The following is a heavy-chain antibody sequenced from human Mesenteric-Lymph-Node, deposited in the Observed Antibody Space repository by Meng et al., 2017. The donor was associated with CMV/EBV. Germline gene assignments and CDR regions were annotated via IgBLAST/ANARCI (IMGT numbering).Heavy chain of an antibody. CDR2: IYYSGST. V-gene: IGHV4-39*07. Sequence: GSLRLSCTVSGGSISSSSYYWGWIRQPPGKGLEWIGSIYYSGSTYYNPSLKSRVTISVDTSKNQFSLKLSSVTAADTAVYYCARGGIASPFYWGQGTLVTVSS. J-gene: IGHJ4*02. CDR3: ARGGIASPFY. CDR1: GGSISSSSYY. D-gene: IGHD6-13*01.